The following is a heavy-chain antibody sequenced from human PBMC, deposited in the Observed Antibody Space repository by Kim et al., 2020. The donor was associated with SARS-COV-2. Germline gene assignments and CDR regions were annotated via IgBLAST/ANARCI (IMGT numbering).Heavy chain of an antibody. J-gene: IGHJ4*02. D-gene: IGHD5-18*01. CDR2: ISSSNSYI. CDR3: ARAAIGYNYGGDFDY. CDR1: GFTFTIYS. Sequence: GGSLRLSCAASGFTFTIYSMNWVRQAPGKGLEWVSSISSSNSYIYYADSMKGRFTISRDNAKNSLYLQMNSLRAEDTAVYYCARAAIGYNYGGDFDYWGQGTLVTVSS. V-gene: IGHV3-21*01.